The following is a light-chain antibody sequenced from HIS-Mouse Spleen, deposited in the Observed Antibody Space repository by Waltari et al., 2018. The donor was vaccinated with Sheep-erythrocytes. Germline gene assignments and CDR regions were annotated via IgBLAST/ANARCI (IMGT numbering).Light chain of an antibody. J-gene: IGLJ3*02. CDR2: EVS. CDR1: SSEVGGHNT. Sequence: QSALTQPASVSGSPGQSITISRTGTSSEVGGHNTVPRYQQPPGQAPKRMIYEVSNRPSVVSNRFSGSKSGNTASLTISGLQAEDEADYYCSSYTSSSTLEGVFGGGTKLTVL. V-gene: IGLV2-14*01. CDR3: SSYTSSSTLEGV.